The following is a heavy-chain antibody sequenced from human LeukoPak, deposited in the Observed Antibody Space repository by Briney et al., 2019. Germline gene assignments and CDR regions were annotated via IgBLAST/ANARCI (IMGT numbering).Heavy chain of an antibody. Sequence: SETLSLTCAVSGGSGGSVSSSNFWTWVRQPPGKGLEWIGEIYHSGSTNYNPSLKSRLTISVDKSKNQFSLKLSSVTAADTAVYYCARYVWGSYRPHGMDVWGQGTTVTVSS. CDR3: ARYVWGSYRPHGMDV. CDR2: IYHSGST. V-gene: IGHV4-4*02. CDR1: GGSGGSVSSSNF. D-gene: IGHD3-16*02. J-gene: IGHJ6*02.